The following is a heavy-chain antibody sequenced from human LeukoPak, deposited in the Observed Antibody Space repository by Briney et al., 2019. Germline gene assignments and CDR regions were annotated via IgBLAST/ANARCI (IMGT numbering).Heavy chain of an antibody. V-gene: IGHV3-21*01. CDR2: ISSSSSYI. CDR3: APTILAAAGINWFDP. D-gene: IGHD6-13*01. J-gene: IGHJ5*02. CDR1: GFTFSSYS. Sequence: PGGSLRLSCAASGFTFSSYSMNWVRQAPGKGLEWVSSISSSSSYIYYADSVKGRFTISRDNAKNSLYLQMNSLRAEDTAVYYCAPTILAAAGINWFDPWGQGTLVTVSS.